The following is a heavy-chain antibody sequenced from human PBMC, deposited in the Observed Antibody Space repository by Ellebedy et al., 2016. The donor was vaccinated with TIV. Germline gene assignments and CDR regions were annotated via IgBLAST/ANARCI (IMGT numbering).Heavy chain of an antibody. D-gene: IGHD2-15*01. V-gene: IGHV3-21*01. CDR1: GFTFSSYG. CDR2: ITSRGTYI. J-gene: IGHJ3*02. CDR3: ARTYAGSGGAFDI. Sequence: GESLKISXAASGFTFSSYGMNWVRQAPGKGLEWVSSITSRGTYIYYADSVKGRFTISGDNAKKSLYLQMNSLRAEDTAVYYCARTYAGSGGAFDIWGQGTMVTVSS.